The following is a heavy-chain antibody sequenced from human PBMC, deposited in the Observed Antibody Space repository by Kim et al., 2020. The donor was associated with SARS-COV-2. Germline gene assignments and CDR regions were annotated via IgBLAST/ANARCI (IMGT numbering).Heavy chain of an antibody. CDR1: GDSISTYY. CDR3: ARGDYCRGGICYFYLPAWFAR. J-gene: IGHJ5*02. V-gene: IGHV4-59*01. Sequence: SETLSLTCTVSGDSISTYYLSWIRQSPGKGLQWIVNIYHTGSTIYNPSLKGRFAMSVDTSKNQFSLNVTSVTAADTAVYYCARGDYCRGGICYFYLPAWFARCDQGPLVTVS. CDR2: IYHTGST. D-gene: IGHD2-15*01.